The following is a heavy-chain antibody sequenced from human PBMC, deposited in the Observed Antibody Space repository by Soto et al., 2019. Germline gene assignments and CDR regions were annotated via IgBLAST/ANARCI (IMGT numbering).Heavy chain of an antibody. D-gene: IGHD2-15*01. J-gene: IGHJ4*02. CDR3: ARGDCSGGSCGPFDY. V-gene: IGHV4-34*01. Sequence: QVQLQQWGAGLLKPSETLSLTCAVYGGSFSGYYWSWIRQPPGKGLEWIGEINHSGSTNYNPSLKSRVTLSVDTSKNQFSLKLSSVTAADTAVYYCARGDCSGGSCGPFDYWGQGTLVTVSS. CDR2: INHSGST. CDR1: GGSFSGYY.